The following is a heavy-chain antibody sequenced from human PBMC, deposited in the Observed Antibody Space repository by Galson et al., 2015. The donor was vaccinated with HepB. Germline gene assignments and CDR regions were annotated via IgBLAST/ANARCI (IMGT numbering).Heavy chain of an antibody. Sequence: SLRLSCAASGFTFSSYGMHWVRQAPGKGLEWVAVISYDGSNKYYADSVKGRFTISRDNSKNTLYLRMNSLRAEDTAVYYCAKDRRYCSSTSCYNYYYYMDVWGKGTTVTVSS. J-gene: IGHJ6*03. D-gene: IGHD2-2*02. CDR2: ISYDGSNK. CDR1: GFTFSSYG. V-gene: IGHV3-30*18. CDR3: AKDRRYCSSTSCYNYYYYMDV.